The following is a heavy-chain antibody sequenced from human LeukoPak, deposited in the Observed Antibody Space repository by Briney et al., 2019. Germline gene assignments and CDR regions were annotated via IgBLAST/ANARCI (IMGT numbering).Heavy chain of an antibody. CDR3: ARTGLDAFDI. D-gene: IGHD3/OR15-3a*01. Sequence: GGSLRLSCAASGFTDSSNYMSWVRQAPGKGLEWVSVIYSGGSTYYADSVKGRFTISGDNSKNTLYLQMNSLRAEDTAVYYCARTGLDAFDIWGQGTMVTVSS. CDR1: GFTDSSNY. J-gene: IGHJ3*02. V-gene: IGHV3-66*01. CDR2: IYSGGST.